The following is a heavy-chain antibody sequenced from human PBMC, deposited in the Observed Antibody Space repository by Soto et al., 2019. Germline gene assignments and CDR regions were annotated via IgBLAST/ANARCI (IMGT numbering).Heavy chain of an antibody. Sequence: GGSLRLSCAVSGFTISSTDMGWVRQAPGKGLEWVSVTYSGGRTDYADSVRGRFTISRDNSKNTLYLHMNSLRAEDTAVFYCVRVGEDYYGIGYFDYWGPGTLVTRLL. J-gene: IGHJ4*02. CDR2: TYSGGRT. CDR3: VRVGEDYYGIGYFDY. V-gene: IGHV3-53*01. D-gene: IGHD3-10*01. CDR1: GFTISSTD.